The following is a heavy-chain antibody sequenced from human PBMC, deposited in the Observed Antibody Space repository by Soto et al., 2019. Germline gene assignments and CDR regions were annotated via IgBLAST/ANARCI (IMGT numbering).Heavy chain of an antibody. CDR2: ISSNGRST. Sequence: EVQLVESGGGLVQPGGSLRLSCATSGFTFSTYAMHWVRQAPGKGLEYVSAISSNGRSTYYANSVKGRFTISRDNSKNTLYLQMDSLRAEDMAVYYCARDRCTSGVCYAPSDYWGQGTLVTVSS. CDR3: ARDRCTSGVCYAPSDY. D-gene: IGHD2-8*01. V-gene: IGHV3-64*01. CDR1: GFTFSTYA. J-gene: IGHJ4*02.